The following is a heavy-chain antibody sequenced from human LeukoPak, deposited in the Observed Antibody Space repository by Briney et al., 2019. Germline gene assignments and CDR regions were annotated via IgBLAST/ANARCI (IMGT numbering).Heavy chain of an antibody. CDR2: IYYSGST. V-gene: IGHV4-59*11. CDR3: ARSEDGYNIGYFDY. J-gene: IGHJ4*02. Sequence: SETLSLTCTVSGGSISSHYWSWIRQPPGKGLEWIGYIYYSGSTNYNPSLKSRVTISVDTSKNQFSLKPSSVTAADTAVYYCARSEDGYNIGYFDYWGQGTLVTVSS. CDR1: GGSISSHY. D-gene: IGHD5-24*01.